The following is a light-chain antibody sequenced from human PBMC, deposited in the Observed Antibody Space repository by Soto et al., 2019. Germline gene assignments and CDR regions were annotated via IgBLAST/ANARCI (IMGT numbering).Light chain of an antibody. V-gene: IGKV3-11*01. CDR3: QQRSNWRIT. Sequence: EIVLTQSPATLSLSPGERATLSCRASQSVSSYLAWYQQKPGQAPRLLIYDASNRATGIPARFSGSGSGTDFTLTISSLEPEDFAVYYCQQRSNWRITFGQATPLEIK. J-gene: IGKJ5*01. CDR2: DAS. CDR1: QSVSSY.